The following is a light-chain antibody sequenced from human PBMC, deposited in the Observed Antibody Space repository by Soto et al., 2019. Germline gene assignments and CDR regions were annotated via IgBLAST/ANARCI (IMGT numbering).Light chain of an antibody. CDR2: EVT. V-gene: IGLV2-8*01. Sequence: QSALTQPPSASGSPGQSVTISCTGTSSDVGAYNYVSWYQQHPGKAPRLVIYEVTKRPSGVPERFSGSKSSNTASLTVSALQADDEADYYCSSYSGAYTLVVFGGGTKVTVL. CDR3: SSYSGAYTLVV. CDR1: SSDVGAYNY. J-gene: IGLJ2*01.